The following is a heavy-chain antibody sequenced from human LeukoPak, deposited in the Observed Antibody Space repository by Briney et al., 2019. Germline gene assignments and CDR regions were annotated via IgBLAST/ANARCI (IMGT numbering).Heavy chain of an antibody. CDR2: ISSSGNT. CDR3: VKGRISEDGLDF. Sequence: GGSLRLSCAASGFTFSRSAMTWVRQTPGKGLDWVSSISSSGNTYYADSVKGRFTISRDNSKSMLYLQMNSLRAEDTAVYYCVKGRISEDGLDFGGQGTLVTVSS. CDR1: GFTFSRSA. V-gene: IGHV3-23*01. D-gene: IGHD6-13*01. J-gene: IGHJ4*02.